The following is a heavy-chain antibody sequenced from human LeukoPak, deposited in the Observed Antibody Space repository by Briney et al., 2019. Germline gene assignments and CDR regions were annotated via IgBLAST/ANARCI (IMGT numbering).Heavy chain of an antibody. CDR1: GFTFRSYW. CDR2: IKQDGSVK. V-gene: IGHV3-7*01. J-gene: IGHJ6*03. Sequence: GGSLRLSCAASGFTFRSYWMSWVRQAPGKGLAGVAHIKQDGSVKYYVGSVKGRFTIPRDNAQNSLFLQVNSLSAEDTAVYYCAREGRYGFVYYYYYMDVWGKGTTVTVSS. CDR3: AREGRYGFVYYYYYMDV. D-gene: IGHD5-18*01.